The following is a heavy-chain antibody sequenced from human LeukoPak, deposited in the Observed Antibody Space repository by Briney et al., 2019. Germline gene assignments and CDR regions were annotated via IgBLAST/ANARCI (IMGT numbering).Heavy chain of an antibody. CDR1: GGSISSGDYY. D-gene: IGHD4-17*01. CDR3: VRRYGDYGDYYFYGMDV. V-gene: IGHV4-30-4*01. CDR2: IYYSGST. J-gene: IGHJ6*02. Sequence: SETLSLTCTVSGGSISSGDYYWSWIRQPPGKGLAWIGYIYYSGSTYYNPSLKSRVSISLDKSKNQFSLKLSSVTAADTAMYYCVRRYGDYGDYYFYGMDVWGQGTTVIVSS.